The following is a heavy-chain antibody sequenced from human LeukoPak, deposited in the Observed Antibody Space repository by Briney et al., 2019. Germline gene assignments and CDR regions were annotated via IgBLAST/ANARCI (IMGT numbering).Heavy chain of an antibody. V-gene: IGHV1-2*02. CDR3: ARETRYNWNYVSKWFDP. CDR1: GYTFTGYY. CDR2: INPNSGGT. J-gene: IGHJ5*02. Sequence: ASVKVSCKASGYTFTGYYMHWVRQAPGQGLEWMGWINPNSGGTSYGQKFQGRVTMTRDTSIDTAYMELSRLRSDDTAVYYCARETRYNWNYVSKWFDPWGQGTLVTVSS. D-gene: IGHD1-7*01.